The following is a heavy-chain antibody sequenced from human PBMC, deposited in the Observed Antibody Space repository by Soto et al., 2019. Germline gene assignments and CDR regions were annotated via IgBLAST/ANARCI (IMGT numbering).Heavy chain of an antibody. CDR1: VYNFVNYW. V-gene: IGHV5-51*01. CDR2: IYPDDSDT. CDR3: ARHRKVVARGTYYMDV. D-gene: IGHD2-15*01. J-gene: IGHJ6*03. Sequence: EVQLVQSGADVQKPGESLKISCEGSVYNFVNYWIGWARQMPGKGLEWMGIIYPDDSDTKYSPSFQGQVSISVDKSISTAYLQWSSLKASDTGIYYCARHRKVVARGTYYMDVWGNGTTVTVSS.